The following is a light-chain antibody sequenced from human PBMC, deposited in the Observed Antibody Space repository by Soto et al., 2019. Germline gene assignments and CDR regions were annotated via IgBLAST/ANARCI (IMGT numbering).Light chain of an antibody. Sequence: QSALTQPPSASGTPGQGVTISCSGSTSNIGSNYVYWYQQLPGTAPKLLIYRNNQRPSGVPDRFSGSKSGTSASLAISGLRSDDEADYYCCSYAGRYTYVCGTGTKVTVL. CDR2: RNN. CDR3: CSYAGRYTYV. V-gene: IGLV1-47*01. J-gene: IGLJ1*01. CDR1: TSNIGSNY.